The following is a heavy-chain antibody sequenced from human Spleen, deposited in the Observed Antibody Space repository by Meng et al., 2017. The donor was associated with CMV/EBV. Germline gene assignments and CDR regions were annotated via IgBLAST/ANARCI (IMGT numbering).Heavy chain of an antibody. CDR2: VTTDGSST. J-gene: IGHJ4*02. Sequence: LSCAASGFAFRNYWMHWVRQVPGKGLVWFSRVTTDGSSTSYADSVRGRFTISRDNAKNTLYLQMNSLRAEDTAIYYCARDQVRFFDFWGQGTLVTVSS. CDR3: ARDQVRFFDF. D-gene: IGHD3-10*01. CDR1: GFAFRNYW. V-gene: IGHV3-74*01.